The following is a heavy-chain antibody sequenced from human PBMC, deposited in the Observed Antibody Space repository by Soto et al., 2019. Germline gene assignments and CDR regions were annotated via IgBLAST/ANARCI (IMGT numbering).Heavy chain of an antibody. CDR2: IKEDGSQE. CDR1: GFSFSNFW. CDR3: ARKHSGLDY. J-gene: IGHJ4*02. Sequence: VRLVESGGGLVQPGGSLRLSCAVSGFSFSNFWRSWVRQAPGEGLEGVATIKEDGSQESYVDYVKGRFTISRDNPKNSLYLQMNSLRAEDTAVYYCARKHSGLDYWGQGTLVTVSS. V-gene: IGHV3-7*01. D-gene: IGHD5-12*01.